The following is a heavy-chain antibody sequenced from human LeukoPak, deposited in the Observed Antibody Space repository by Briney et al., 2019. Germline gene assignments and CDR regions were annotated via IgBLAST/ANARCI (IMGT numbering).Heavy chain of an antibody. D-gene: IGHD3-22*01. V-gene: IGHV3-30*02. J-gene: IGHJ4*02. CDR3: TRLLPDYYDSSVNFDY. CDR1: GFTFSDYA. CDR2: IRYDGSNK. Sequence: GGSLRLSCAASGFTFSDYAMHWVRQAPGRGLEWLTFIRYDGSNKYYADSLKGRFTISRDNSKNTLYLQMNSLRTEDTAVYYCTRLLPDYYDSSVNFDYWGQGTLVTVSS.